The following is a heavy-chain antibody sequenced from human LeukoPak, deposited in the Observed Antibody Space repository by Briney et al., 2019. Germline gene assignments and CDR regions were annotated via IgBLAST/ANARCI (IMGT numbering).Heavy chain of an antibody. CDR2: INHSGST. CDR3: ARDNDPFTYYYDSSGYYDY. D-gene: IGHD3-22*01. J-gene: IGHJ4*02. CDR1: GGSFSAHF. Sequence: SETLSLTCAVFGGSFSAHFWSWIRQPPGKGLEWIGEINHSGSTNYNPSLKSRVTISVDTSKNQFSLKLSSVTAADTAVYYCARDNDPFTYYYDSSGYYDYWGQGTLVTVSS. V-gene: IGHV4-34*01.